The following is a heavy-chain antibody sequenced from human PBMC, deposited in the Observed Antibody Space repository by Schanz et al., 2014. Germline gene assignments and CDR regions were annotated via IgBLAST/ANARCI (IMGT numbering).Heavy chain of an antibody. CDR3: VRDSFFAFDY. CDR1: GFAFSSYG. V-gene: IGHV3-48*01. Sequence: EVQLLESGGGLVQPGGSLRLSCLASGFAFSSYGMNWLRQAPGKGLEWVSYVSRSTPDIYYADSVKGRFTMSRDNAKNSVFLQMNSLRAEDTAVYYCVRDSFFAFDYCGQGTLVTVSS. J-gene: IGHJ4*02. CDR2: VSRSTPDI. D-gene: IGHD3-3*01.